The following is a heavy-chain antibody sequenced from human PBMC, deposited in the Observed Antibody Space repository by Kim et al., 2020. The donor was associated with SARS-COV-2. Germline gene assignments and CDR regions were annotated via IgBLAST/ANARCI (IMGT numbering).Heavy chain of an antibody. J-gene: IGHJ4*02. CDR1: GGSISSYY. Sequence: SETLSLTCTVSGGSISSYYWSWIRQPPGKGLEWIGYIYYSGSTNYNPSLKSRVTISVDTSKNQFSLKLSSVTAADTAVYYCARTNYYDSSGYYEDYWGQGTLVTVSS. D-gene: IGHD3-22*01. CDR3: ARTNYYDSSGYYEDY. V-gene: IGHV4-59*13. CDR2: IYYSGST.